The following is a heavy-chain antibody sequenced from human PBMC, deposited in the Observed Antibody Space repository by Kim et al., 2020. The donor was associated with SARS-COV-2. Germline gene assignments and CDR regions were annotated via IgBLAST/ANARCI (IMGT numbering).Heavy chain of an antibody. CDR3: AKNPRLVVPAAFFDY. D-gene: IGHD2-2*01. Sequence: DSVQGRFTISRDNSKNTLYLQMNSLRAEDTAVYYCAKNPRLVVPAAFFDYWGQGTLVTVSS. V-gene: IGHV3-23*01. J-gene: IGHJ4*02.